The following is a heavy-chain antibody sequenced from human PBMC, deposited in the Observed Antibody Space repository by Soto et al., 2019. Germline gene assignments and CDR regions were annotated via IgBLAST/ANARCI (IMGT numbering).Heavy chain of an antibody. Sequence: EVKMLESGGGLVQPGASLRLSCAASGFTFSSYAITWVRQAPGKGLEWVSSISGSGGNPYYADSVKGRFTISRDNSKNTLYLQMNSLRAEDTAVYYCAMGIFDNWGQGTLVTVSS. CDR3: AMGIFDN. J-gene: IGHJ4*02. D-gene: IGHD7-27*01. CDR1: GFTFSSYA. V-gene: IGHV3-23*01. CDR2: ISGSGGNP.